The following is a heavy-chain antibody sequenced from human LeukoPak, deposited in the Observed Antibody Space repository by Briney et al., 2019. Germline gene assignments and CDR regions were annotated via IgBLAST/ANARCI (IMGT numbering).Heavy chain of an antibody. CDR2: IYTNGST. D-gene: IGHD3-9*01. CDR3: ARDPQLRYFDIDAFDI. V-gene: IGHV4-61*02. J-gene: IGHJ3*02. Sequence: SETLSLTCTVSGGTINTASYYSNWIRQAAGKGLEWIGRIYTNGSTDYNPSLKSRVTISVDTSKNQFSLKLSSVTAADSAVYYCARDPQLRYFDIDAFDIWGQGTMVTVSS. CDR1: GGTINTASYY.